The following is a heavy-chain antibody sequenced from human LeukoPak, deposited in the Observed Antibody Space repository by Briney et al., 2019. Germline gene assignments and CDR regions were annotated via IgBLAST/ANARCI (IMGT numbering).Heavy chain of an antibody. CDR2: ISSSSSTI. CDR3: ARPDVYYYYYMDV. Sequence: GGSLRLSCAASGFTFSSYSMNWVRQAPGKGLEWVSYISSSSSTIYYADSVKGRFTISRDNAKNSLYLQMNSLRAEDTAVYYCARPDVYYYYYMDVWGKGTTVTVSS. CDR1: GFTFSSYS. J-gene: IGHJ6*03. V-gene: IGHV3-48*04.